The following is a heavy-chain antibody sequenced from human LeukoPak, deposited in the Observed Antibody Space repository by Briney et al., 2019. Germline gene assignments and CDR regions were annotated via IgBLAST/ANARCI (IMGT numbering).Heavy chain of an antibody. CDR2: ISSRGSTL. CDR3: ARAVGSYDAFDI. CDR1: GFTFSDYY. J-gene: IGHJ3*02. V-gene: IGHV3-11*04. Sequence: GGSLRLSCAASGFTFSDYYMSWIRQAPGKGLEWVSYISSRGSTLYYADSVKGRFTISRDNAKNSLYLQMNSLRAEDTAVYYCARAVGSYDAFDIWGQGTMVTVSS. D-gene: IGHD1-26*01.